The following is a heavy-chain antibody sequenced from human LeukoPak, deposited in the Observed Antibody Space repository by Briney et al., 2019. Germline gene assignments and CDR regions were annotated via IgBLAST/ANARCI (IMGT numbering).Heavy chain of an antibody. D-gene: IGHD2-2*01. Sequence: PSETLSLTCTVSGGSISDHYWTWIRLPPGKRLELVGHIFSTGATHYNPSLRGRVTLSVDTSKNQFSLTLTSVNVEDTAVYYCARFSTRFGSGCSGASCYVHYWGQGTQVTVSP. J-gene: IGHJ4*02. CDR3: ARFSTRFGSGCSGASCYVHY. CDR1: GGSISDHY. V-gene: IGHV4-59*11. CDR2: IFSTGAT.